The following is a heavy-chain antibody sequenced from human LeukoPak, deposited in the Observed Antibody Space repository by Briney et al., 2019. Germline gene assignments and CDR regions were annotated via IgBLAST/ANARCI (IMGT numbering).Heavy chain of an antibody. Sequence: SETLSLTCTVSGGSISSGSYFWSWIRQPAGKGLEWIGRIYTSGSTNYNPSLKSRVTISVDTSKNQFSLKLSSVTAADTAVYYCARNDISTGYCFDYWGQGTLVTVSS. D-gene: IGHD3-9*01. V-gene: IGHV4-61*02. CDR2: IYTSGST. CDR3: ARNDISTGYCFDY. CDR1: GGSISSGSYF. J-gene: IGHJ4*02.